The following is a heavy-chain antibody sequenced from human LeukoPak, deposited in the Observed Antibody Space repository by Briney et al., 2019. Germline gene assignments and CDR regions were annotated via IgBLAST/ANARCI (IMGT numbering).Heavy chain of an antibody. V-gene: IGHV4-39*01. J-gene: IGHJ4*02. D-gene: IGHD2-21*02. CDR1: GDSISSSNYF. CDR3: ARRSPLVAVTTAHYYDY. Sequence: PSETLSLACTVSGDSISSSNYFWGWIRQPPGKGLEWIGEISYGGNTYYNPSLKSRVTISMDTSKNQLSLNLNSVTASDTTVYYCARRSPLVAVTTAHYYDYWGPGTLVTVSS. CDR2: ISYGGNT.